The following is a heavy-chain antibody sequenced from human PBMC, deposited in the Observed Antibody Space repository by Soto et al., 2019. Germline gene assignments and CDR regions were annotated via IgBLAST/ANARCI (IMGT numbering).Heavy chain of an antibody. Sequence: ASVKVSCKASGYTFTSYAMHWVRQAPGQRLEWMGWINAGNGNTKYSQKFQGRVTITRDTSASTAYMELSSLRSEDTAVYYCAIDTRYYDIMTGYSSYYLVYWGQGTLITVCS. D-gene: IGHD3-9*01. CDR2: INAGNGNT. V-gene: IGHV1-3*01. CDR3: AIDTRYYDIMTGYSSYYLVY. J-gene: IGHJ4*02. CDR1: GYTFTSYA.